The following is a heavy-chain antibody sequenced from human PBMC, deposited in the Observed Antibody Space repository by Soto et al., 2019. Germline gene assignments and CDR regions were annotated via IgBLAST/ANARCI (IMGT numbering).Heavy chain of an antibody. Sequence: SETLSLTCGVYGGSFSGYYWSWIRQPPGKGLEWIGEINHSGSTNYNPSLKSRVTISVDTSKNQFSLKLSYVTAADTAVYYCARGTTAVTPSPFWRQNTLDYWGQGTLVTV. D-gene: IGHD4-17*01. J-gene: IGHJ4*02. CDR1: GGSFSGYY. CDR3: ARGTTAVTPSPFWRQNTLDY. CDR2: INHSGST. V-gene: IGHV4-34*01.